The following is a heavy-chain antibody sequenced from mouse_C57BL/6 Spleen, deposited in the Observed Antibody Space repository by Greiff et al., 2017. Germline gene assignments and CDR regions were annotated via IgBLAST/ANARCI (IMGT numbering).Heavy chain of an antibody. D-gene: IGHD6-5*01. Sequence: VQLQQPGAELVRPGTSVKLSCKASGYTFTSYWVHWVKQRPGQGLEWIGVIDPSDSYTNYNQKFKGKATLTVDTSSSTAYMQLSSLTSEDSAVYYCARYALEGLYYAMDYWGQGTSVTVSS. J-gene: IGHJ4*01. CDR1: GYTFTSYW. CDR2: IDPSDSYT. V-gene: IGHV1-59*01. CDR3: ARYALEGLYYAMDY.